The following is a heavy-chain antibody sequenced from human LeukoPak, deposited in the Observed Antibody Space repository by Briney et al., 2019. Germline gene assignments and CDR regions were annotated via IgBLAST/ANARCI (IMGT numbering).Heavy chain of an antibody. Sequence: GGSLRLSCAASGFTFSSYAMSWVRQAPGKGLEWVSAISGSGGSTYYADSVKGRFTISRDNSKNTLYLQMNSLRAEDAAVYYCAKDPYSGSYYDYWGQGTLVTVSS. J-gene: IGHJ4*02. CDR1: GFTFSSYA. CDR3: AKDPYSGSYYDY. D-gene: IGHD1-26*01. CDR2: ISGSGGST. V-gene: IGHV3-23*01.